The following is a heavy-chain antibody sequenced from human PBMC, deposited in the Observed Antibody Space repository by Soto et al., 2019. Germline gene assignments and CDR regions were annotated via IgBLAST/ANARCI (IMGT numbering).Heavy chain of an antibody. J-gene: IGHJ4*02. CDR3: ARDIGGIAVAYLDY. CDR1: GFTXXXXX. V-gene: IGHV3-7*01. CDR2: IKQEGREK. D-gene: IGHD6-19*01. Sequence: XAAXGFTXXXXXKXXVRQATGKGLEWVASIKQEGREKWYGASVKGRFTISRDNAKNSLYLQMNSLRAEDTAVYYCARDIGGIAVAYLDYWGQGTLVTVSS.